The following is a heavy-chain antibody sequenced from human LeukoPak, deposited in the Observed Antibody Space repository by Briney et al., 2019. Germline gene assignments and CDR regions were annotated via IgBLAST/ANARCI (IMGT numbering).Heavy chain of an antibody. CDR2: INSDGNSI. CDR3: ARGTGWYDAFDI. V-gene: IGHV3-74*01. D-gene: IGHD6-19*01. CDR1: GFTFSSYW. Sequence: GGSLRLSCAASGFTFSSYWMHWVRQAPGKGLVWVSRINSDGNSINYADSVKGRFTISRDNTKNTLYLQMNSLRAEDTAVYYCARGTGWYDAFDIWGRGTMVTVSS. J-gene: IGHJ3*02.